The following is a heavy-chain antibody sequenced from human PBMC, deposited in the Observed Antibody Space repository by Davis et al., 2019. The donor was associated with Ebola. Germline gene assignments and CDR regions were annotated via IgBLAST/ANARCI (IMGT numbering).Heavy chain of an antibody. V-gene: IGHV3-21*04. J-gene: IGHJ2*01. CDR2: IGGDGGDR. CDR1: GFTFSGFA. Sequence: PGGSLRLSFVTSGFTFSGFAMSWVRQAPGKGLEWPTYIGGDGGDRNYVDSVRSRFSISRDNAKNSLYLQMNSLRAEDTAVYYCARGGSGSSYWYFDLWGRGTLVTVSS. CDR3: ARGGSGSSYWYFDL. D-gene: IGHD5-12*01.